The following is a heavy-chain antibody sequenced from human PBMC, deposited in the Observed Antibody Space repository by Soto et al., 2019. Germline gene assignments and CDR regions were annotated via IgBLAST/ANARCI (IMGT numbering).Heavy chain of an antibody. CDR2: INAGNGNT. CDR3: ARAWVVVTAPDY. CDR1: GYTFTSYA. V-gene: IGHV1-3*05. D-gene: IGHD2-21*02. J-gene: IGHJ4*02. Sequence: QVQLVQSGAEEKKPGASVKVSCKASGYTFTSYAIHWVRQAPGQRLEWMGWINAGNGNTKYSQKFQSRVTITRDTSASTAYMELSSLRSEDTAVYYCARAWVVVTAPDYWGQGTLVTVSS.